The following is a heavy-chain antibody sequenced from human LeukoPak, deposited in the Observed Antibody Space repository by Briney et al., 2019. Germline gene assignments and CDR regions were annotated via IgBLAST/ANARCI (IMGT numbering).Heavy chain of an antibody. J-gene: IGHJ4*02. CDR2: TNPSTGGT. D-gene: IGHD2-2*01. Sequence: ASVKVSCKTSGYTFTGSYLHWVRQVPGQGLEWMGWTNPSTGGTKSAQQFEGRVTMTRDTSNTTGYLELRSLRPDDTATYYCARGGAFCSITTCHEFDHWGQGTLVIVSS. V-gene: IGHV1-2*02. CDR3: ARGGAFCSITTCHEFDH. CDR1: GYTFTGSY.